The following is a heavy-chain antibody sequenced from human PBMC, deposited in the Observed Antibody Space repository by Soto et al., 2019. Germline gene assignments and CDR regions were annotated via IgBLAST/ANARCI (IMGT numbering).Heavy chain of an antibody. J-gene: IGHJ6*02. Sequence: SVKVSCKASGGTFSSYTISWVRQAPGQGLEWMGRIIPILGIANYAQKFQGRVTITADKSTSTAYMELSSLRSEDTAVYYCARPGNSGSYYNYYYYGMDVRGQGTTVTVSS. CDR2: IIPILGIA. CDR1: GGTFSSYT. D-gene: IGHD1-26*01. CDR3: ARPGNSGSYYNYYYYGMDV. V-gene: IGHV1-69*02.